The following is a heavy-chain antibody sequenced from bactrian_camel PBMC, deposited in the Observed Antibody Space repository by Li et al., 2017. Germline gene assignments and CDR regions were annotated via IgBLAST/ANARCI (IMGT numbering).Heavy chain of an antibody. CDR2: ISVGGGST. D-gene: IGHD2*01. CDR3: AADRRVGGICYESSRA. CDR1: DSTYSRGC. J-gene: IGHJ6*01. Sequence: HVQLVESGGGSVQVGDSLRLSCTASDSTYSRGCMAWFRQSPGKEREGVAVISVGGGSTYYADSVKGRFTISKDADNNTVDLHMINLKPEDTAMYYCAADRRVGGICYESSRAWGRGTQVTVS. V-gene: IGHV3-3*01.